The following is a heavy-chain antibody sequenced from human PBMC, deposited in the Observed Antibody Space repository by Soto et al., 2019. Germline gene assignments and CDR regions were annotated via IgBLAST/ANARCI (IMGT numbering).Heavy chain of an antibody. Sequence: SETLSLTCAVSGGSISSGGYSWSWIRQPPGKGLEWIGYIYHSGSTYYNPSLKSRVTISVDRSKNQFSLRLSSVTAADTAVYYCARGFWSGLSGMDVWGQGTTVTVS. J-gene: IGHJ6*02. V-gene: IGHV4-30-2*01. D-gene: IGHD3-3*01. CDR2: IYHSGST. CDR1: GGSISSGGYS. CDR3: ARGFWSGLSGMDV.